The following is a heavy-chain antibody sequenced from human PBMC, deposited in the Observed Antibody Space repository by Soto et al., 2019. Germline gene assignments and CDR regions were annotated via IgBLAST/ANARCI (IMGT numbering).Heavy chain of an antibody. D-gene: IGHD3-10*01. CDR2: ISGSGGST. CDR1: GFTFSSYA. V-gene: IGHV3-23*01. CDR3: AKPHHYYGSGSYRWYYFDY. Sequence: PGGSLRLSCAASGFTFSSYAMSWVRQAPGKGLEWVSAISGSGGSTYYADSVKGRFTISRDNSKNTLYLQMNSLRAEDTAVYYCAKPHHYYGSGSYRWYYFDYWGQGTLVTVSS. J-gene: IGHJ4*02.